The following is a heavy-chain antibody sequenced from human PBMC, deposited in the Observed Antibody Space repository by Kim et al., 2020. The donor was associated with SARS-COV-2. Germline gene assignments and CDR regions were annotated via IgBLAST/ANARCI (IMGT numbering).Heavy chain of an antibody. V-gene: IGHV3-48*03. J-gene: IGHJ4*02. CDR3: ARGRPYYYGSGSVY. CDR1: GFTFSSYE. D-gene: IGHD3-10*01. Sequence: GGSLRLSCAASGFTFSSYEMYWVRQAPGKGLEWVSYISSRGMSIYYAESVKGRFIISRDNAKNSLDLQMNSLRAEDTAFYYCARGRPYYYGSGSVYWGQGTLVTVSS. CDR2: ISSRGMSI.